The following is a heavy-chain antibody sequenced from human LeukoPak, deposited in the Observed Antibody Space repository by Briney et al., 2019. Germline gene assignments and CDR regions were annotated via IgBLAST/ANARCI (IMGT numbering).Heavy chain of an antibody. CDR3: ASNSPTSDGYYSFDY. D-gene: IGHD3-10*01. J-gene: IGHJ4*02. Sequence: GRSLRLSCAASGFTFSSYGMHWVRQAPGKGLHWVAVISYDGSNKYYADSGKCRFTISRDNSKNALYLQMNSLSAEDTAVYYCASNSPTSDGYYSFDYWGQGTLVTVSS. CDR2: ISYDGSNK. V-gene: IGHV3-30*03. CDR1: GFTFSSYG.